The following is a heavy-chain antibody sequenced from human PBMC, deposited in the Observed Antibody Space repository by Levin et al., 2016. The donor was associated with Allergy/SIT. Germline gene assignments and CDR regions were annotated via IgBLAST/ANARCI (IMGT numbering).Heavy chain of an antibody. J-gene: IGHJ5*02. CDR2: ISAGSDNT. CDR1: GFTFSNYA. V-gene: IGHV3-23*01. CDR3: ARKGSGLNWFDP. D-gene: IGHD3-10*01. Sequence: GGSLRLSCAASGFTFSNYAMTWVRQAPGKGLECVSVISAGSDNTYYADSVKGRFTISRDNSKNTLFLQMNSLRAEDTAVYYCARKGSGLNWFDPWGQGTLVTVSS.